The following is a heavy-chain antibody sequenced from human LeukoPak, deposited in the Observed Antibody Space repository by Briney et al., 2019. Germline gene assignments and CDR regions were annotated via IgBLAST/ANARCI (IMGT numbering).Heavy chain of an antibody. CDR2: ISYDGSNK. J-gene: IGHJ3*02. V-gene: IGHV3-30*03. CDR3: ARDTIAAAGTRTGAFDI. CDR1: GFTFSSYG. D-gene: IGHD6-13*01. Sequence: GGSLRLSCAASGFTFSSYGMHWVRQAPGKGLEWVAVISYDGSNKYYADPVKGRFTISRDNSKNTLYLQMNSLRAEDTAVYYCARDTIAAAGTRTGAFDIWGQGTMVTVSS.